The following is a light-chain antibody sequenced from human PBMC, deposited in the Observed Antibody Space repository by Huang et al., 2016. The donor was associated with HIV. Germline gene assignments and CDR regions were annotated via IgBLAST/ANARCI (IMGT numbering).Light chain of an antibody. CDR2: GAS. Sequence: EIVMTQSPATLSVSPGERATLSCRASQGVSNNIAWYQQKPGQRPRLLIHGASTRATGIAAKSSGRGSGTDFTLTITSRQPEDSAVYYCQHYNNWPPWTFGQGTQVEI. CDR1: QGVSNN. CDR3: QHYNNWPPWT. V-gene: IGKV3D-15*01. J-gene: IGKJ1*01.